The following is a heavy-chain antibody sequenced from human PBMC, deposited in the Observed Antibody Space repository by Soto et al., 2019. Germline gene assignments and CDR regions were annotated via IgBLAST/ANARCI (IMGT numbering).Heavy chain of an antibody. J-gene: IGHJ6*02. CDR2: ISSGDNTK. D-gene: IGHD5-18*01. V-gene: IGHV3-11*01. CDR3: AREADPTASYYYYGLDV. CDR1: GFTFSDYY. Sequence: PGGSLRLSCAASGFTFSDYYMNWIRQAPGKGLEWVSYISSGDNTKYYADSVKGRFTISRDDAKNSLYLQMNNLRAEDTAVYYCAREADPTASYYYYGLDVWGQGTTVTVS.